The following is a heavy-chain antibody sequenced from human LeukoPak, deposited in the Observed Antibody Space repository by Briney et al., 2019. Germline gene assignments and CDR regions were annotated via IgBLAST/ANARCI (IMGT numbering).Heavy chain of an antibody. V-gene: IGHV1-8*01. Sequence: ASVSVSCKASGYTFTSYDINWVRQATGQGLEWMGWMNPNSGNTGYAQKFQGRVTMTRNTSISTAYMELSSLRSEDTAVYYCAYCSSTSCYGPDFDYWGQGTLVTVSS. CDR1: GYTFTSYD. CDR2: MNPNSGNT. CDR3: AYCSSTSCYGPDFDY. D-gene: IGHD2-2*01. J-gene: IGHJ4*02.